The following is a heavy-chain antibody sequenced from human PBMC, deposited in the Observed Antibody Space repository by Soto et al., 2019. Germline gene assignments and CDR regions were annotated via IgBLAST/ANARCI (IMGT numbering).Heavy chain of an antibody. V-gene: IGHV4-39*01. Sequence: SETLSLTCTVSGGSISSSSYYWGWIRQPPGKGLEWIGSIYYSGSTYYNPSLKSRVTISVDTSKNQFSLKLSCVTAADTAVYYCARHPGGSDAFDIWGQGTMVTVSS. J-gene: IGHJ3*02. CDR3: ARHPGGSDAFDI. D-gene: IGHD3-16*01. CDR1: GGSISSSSYY. CDR2: IYYSGST.